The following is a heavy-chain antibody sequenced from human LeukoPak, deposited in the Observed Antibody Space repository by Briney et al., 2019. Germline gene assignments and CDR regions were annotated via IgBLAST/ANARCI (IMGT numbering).Heavy chain of an antibody. V-gene: IGHV4-59*08. CDR3: GRHDRTRATLNCCDP. D-gene: IGHD1-1*01. CDR2: IYYSGST. CDR1: GVSISSYY. J-gene: IGHJ5*02. Sequence: SETLSLTCTVSGVSISSYYWSWIRQPPGKGLEWIGYIYYSGSTNYNPSLKSRVTISVDTSKNQFSLKMSSVTAADTAVYYCGRHDRTRATLNCCDPWGQGTLVTVSS.